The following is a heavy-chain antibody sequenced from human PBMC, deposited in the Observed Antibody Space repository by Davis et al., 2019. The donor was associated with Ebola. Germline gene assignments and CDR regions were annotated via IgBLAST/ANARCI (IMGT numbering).Heavy chain of an antibody. Sequence: HTGGSLRLSCAASGFTFSSYWMHWVRQAPGKGLVWVSRINSDGSTRNYADSVKGRFTISRDNAKNTLDLQMNSLRADDTAVYYCAREYSSGGRYFDLWGRGTLVTVSS. CDR2: INSDGSTR. CDR3: AREYSSGGRYFDL. J-gene: IGHJ2*01. D-gene: IGHD6-19*01. V-gene: IGHV3-74*01. CDR1: GFTFSSYW.